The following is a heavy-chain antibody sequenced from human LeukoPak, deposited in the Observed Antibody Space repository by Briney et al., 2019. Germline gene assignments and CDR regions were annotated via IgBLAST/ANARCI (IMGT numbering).Heavy chain of an antibody. CDR1: GGSISSSSYY. V-gene: IGHV4-39*01. CDR2: IYYSGST. J-gene: IGHJ4*02. CDR3: ARHAYCGGDCYGYYFDY. D-gene: IGHD2-21*02. Sequence: SETLSLTCTVSGGSISSSSYYWGWIRQLPGKGLEWIGSIYYSGSTYYNPSLKSRVTISVDTSKNQFSLKLSSVTAADTAVYYCARHAYCGGDCYGYYFDYWGQGTLVTVSS.